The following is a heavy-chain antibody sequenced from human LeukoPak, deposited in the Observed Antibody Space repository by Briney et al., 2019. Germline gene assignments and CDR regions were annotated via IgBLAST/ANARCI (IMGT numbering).Heavy chain of an antibody. V-gene: IGHV4-59*01. D-gene: IGHD3-22*01. CDR1: GGSFSGYY. CDR3: ARVQTPTDYYDSSGHFDY. CDR2: IYYSGST. Sequence: KPSETLSLTCAVYGGSFSGYYWSWIRQPPGKGLEWIGYIYYSGSTNYNPSLKSRVTISVDTSKNQFSLKLSSVTAADTAVYYCARVQTPTDYYDSSGHFDYWGQGTLVTVSS. J-gene: IGHJ4*02.